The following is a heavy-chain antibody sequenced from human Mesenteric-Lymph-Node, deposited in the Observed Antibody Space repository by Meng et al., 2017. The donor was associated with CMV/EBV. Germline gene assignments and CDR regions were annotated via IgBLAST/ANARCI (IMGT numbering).Heavy chain of an antibody. CDR3: ARGNVLLWFGEANTWYFDL. Sequence: SFSGYYWSWFRQPPGEGLEWIGEINHSGSTNYNPSLKSRVTISVDTSKNQFSLKLSSVTAADTAVYYCARGNVLLWFGEANTWYFDLWGRGTLVTVSS. V-gene: IGHV4-34*01. CDR1: SFSGYY. J-gene: IGHJ2*01. D-gene: IGHD3-10*01. CDR2: INHSGST.